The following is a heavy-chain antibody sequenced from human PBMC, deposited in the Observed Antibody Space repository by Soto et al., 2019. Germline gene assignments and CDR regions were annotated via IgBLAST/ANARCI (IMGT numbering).Heavy chain of an antibody. V-gene: IGHV4-39*01. J-gene: IGHJ6*02. D-gene: IGHD3-10*01. CDR1: GGSISSSSYY. CDR2: IYYSGST. CDR3: ARRKTYYGSGSYYAGYGMDV. Sequence: ASETLSLTCTVSGGSISSSSYYWGWIRQPPGKGLEWIGSIYYSGSTYYNPSLKSRVTISVDTSKNQFSLKLSSVTAADTAVYYCARRKTYYGSGSYYAGYGMDVWGQGTTVTVS.